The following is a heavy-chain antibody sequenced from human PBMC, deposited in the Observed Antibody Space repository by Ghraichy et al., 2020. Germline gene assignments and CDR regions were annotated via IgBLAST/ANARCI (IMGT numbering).Heavy chain of an antibody. D-gene: IGHD5-12*01. CDR2: INPNSGNT. CDR1: GYTFTSYD. Sequence: ASVKVSCKASGYTFTSYDINWVRQATGQGLEWMGWINPNSGNTGYAQKFQGRVTMTRNTSISTAYMELSSLRSEDTAVYYCARGGGYESLLSSSVYYGMDVWGQGTTVTVS. J-gene: IGHJ6*02. CDR3: ARGGGYESLLSSSVYYGMDV. V-gene: IGHV1-8*01.